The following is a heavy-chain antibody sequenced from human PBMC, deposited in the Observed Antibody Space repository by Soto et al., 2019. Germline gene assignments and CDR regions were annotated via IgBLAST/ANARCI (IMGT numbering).Heavy chain of an antibody. J-gene: IGHJ3*02. Sequence: PSETLSLTCAVSGASIGSGGWWSWVRQPPGKGLEWIAEIFHDGNTNYSPSLKSRVTISVDKSQNQFSLKLTSVTAADTAVYYCARGYYDSRGQSNTFDIWGQGTMVTVSS. D-gene: IGHD3-22*01. CDR2: IFHDGNT. CDR3: ARGYYDSRGQSNTFDI. CDR1: GASIGSGGW. V-gene: IGHV4-4*02.